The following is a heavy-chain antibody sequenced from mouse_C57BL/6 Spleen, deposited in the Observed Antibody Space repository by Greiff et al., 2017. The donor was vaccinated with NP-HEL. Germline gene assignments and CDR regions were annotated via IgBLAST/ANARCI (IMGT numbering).Heavy chain of an antibody. D-gene: IGHD2-4*01. CDR3: ARQGDDYDKVWFAY. CDR2: ISNGGGST. J-gene: IGHJ3*01. CDR1: GFTFSDYY. V-gene: IGHV5-12*01. Sequence: EVQRVESGGGLVQPGGSLKLSCAASGFTFSDYYMYWVRQTPEKRLEWVAYISNGGGSTYYPDTVKGRFTISRDNAKNTLYLQMSRLKSEDTAMYYGARQGDDYDKVWFAYWGQGTLVTVSA.